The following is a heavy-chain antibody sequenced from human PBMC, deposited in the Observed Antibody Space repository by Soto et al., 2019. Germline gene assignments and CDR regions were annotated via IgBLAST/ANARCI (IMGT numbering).Heavy chain of an antibody. J-gene: IGHJ3*02. Sequence: GGSLRLSCAASGFTFSNAWMNWVRQAPGKGLEWVGRIKSKTDGGTIDYAAPVKGRFTISRDDSKNTLYLQMNSLKTEDTAMYYCARHHSSSGGDAFDIWGQGTMVTVSS. CDR2: IKSKTDGGTI. D-gene: IGHD6-13*01. CDR3: ARHHSSSGGDAFDI. V-gene: IGHV3-15*07. CDR1: GFTFSNAW.